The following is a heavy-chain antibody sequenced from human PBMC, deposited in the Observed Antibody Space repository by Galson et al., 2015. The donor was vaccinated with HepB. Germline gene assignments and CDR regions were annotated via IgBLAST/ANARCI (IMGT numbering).Heavy chain of an antibody. J-gene: IGHJ5*02. CDR1: GYTFTSYY. D-gene: IGHD1-26*01. CDR3: ARSVGATNWFDP. Sequence: SVKVSCKASGYTFTSYYMHWVRQAPGQGLEWMGIINPSGGSTSYAQKFQGRVTMTRDTSTSTVYMELSSPRSEDTAVYYCARSVGATNWFDPWGQGTLVTVSS. CDR2: INPSGGST. V-gene: IGHV1-46*01.